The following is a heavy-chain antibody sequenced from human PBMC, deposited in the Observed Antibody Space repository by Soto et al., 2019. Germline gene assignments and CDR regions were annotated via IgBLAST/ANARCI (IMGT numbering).Heavy chain of an antibody. CDR1: GFTFSSYG. V-gene: IGHV3-33*01. Sequence: QVQLVESGGGVVQPGRSLRLSCAASGFTFSSYGMHWVRQAPGKGLEWVAVIWYDGSKKYYADSVKGRFTISRDNSKNTLYLQMNSLRAEDTAVYYCARDRYSSGCLDYCGQGTLVTFSS. J-gene: IGHJ4*02. CDR2: IWYDGSKK. CDR3: ARDRYSSGCLDY. D-gene: IGHD6-19*01.